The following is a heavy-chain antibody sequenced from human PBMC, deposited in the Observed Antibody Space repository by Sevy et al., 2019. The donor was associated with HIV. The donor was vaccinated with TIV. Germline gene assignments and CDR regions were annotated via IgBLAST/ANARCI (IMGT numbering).Heavy chain of an antibody. J-gene: IGHJ4*02. CDR1: GYSFTNYW. Sequence: GGSLKISCKGSGYSFTNYWIVWVRQMPGKGLEWMGVIFPGDSDSRYSPSFQGQVTISADKSISTAYLQWNSLKASDTAIYYCARLSGYCSTSNCHTYYFDYWGQGTLVTVSS. CDR2: IFPGDSDS. V-gene: IGHV5-51*01. D-gene: IGHD2-2*02. CDR3: ARLSGYCSTSNCHTYYFDY.